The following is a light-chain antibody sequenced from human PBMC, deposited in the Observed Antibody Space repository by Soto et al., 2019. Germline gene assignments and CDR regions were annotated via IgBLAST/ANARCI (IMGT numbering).Light chain of an antibody. V-gene: IGKV3D-20*02. Sequence: HSRRSVSLSTGKRXXLSCGASQTVANDYLAWYQQKPGQAPRLLIYDASTRATGIPDRFSDSGSGPDYTLTISRLEPEDFAVYSCQQCSYWPITFGQGTRLE. CDR2: DAS. J-gene: IGKJ5*01. CDR1: QTVANDY. CDR3: QQCSYWPIT.